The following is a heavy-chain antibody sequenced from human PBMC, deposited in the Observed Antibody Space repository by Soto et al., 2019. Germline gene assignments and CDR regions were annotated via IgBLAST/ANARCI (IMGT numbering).Heavy chain of an antibody. D-gene: IGHD6-19*01. CDR3: TTVDAVVLN. CDR2: IKRKLDGGTT. V-gene: IGHV3-15*01. J-gene: IGHJ4*02. CDR1: GFTFSNAW. Sequence: EVQLVESGGGLVKPGGSLRLSCAASGFTFSNAWMSWVRQAPGGGLEWVGRIKRKLDGGTTDYAAPVKGRFAISRDDSNSILYLEMNSLRSEDTAVYYCTTVDAVVLNWGQGLLVTVSS.